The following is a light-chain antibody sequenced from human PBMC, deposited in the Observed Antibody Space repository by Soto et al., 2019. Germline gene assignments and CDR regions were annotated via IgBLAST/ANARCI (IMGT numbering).Light chain of an antibody. Sequence: DIPMTQSPSTLSASVGDRVTITGRASQSISSWLAWYQQKPGKAPNLLIYKASTLESGVPSRFSGSGSGTEFTLTISSVQPDDFATYYCQQYKSYPLTFGGGTKVDIK. V-gene: IGKV1-5*03. CDR2: KAS. CDR1: QSISSW. J-gene: IGKJ4*01. CDR3: QQYKSYPLT.